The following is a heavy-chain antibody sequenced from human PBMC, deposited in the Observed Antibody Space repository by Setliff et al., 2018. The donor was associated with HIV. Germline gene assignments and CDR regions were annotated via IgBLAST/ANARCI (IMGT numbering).Heavy chain of an antibody. CDR2: IIAMFGTA. CDR1: GGPFSTYV. Sequence: ASVKVSCKASGGPFSTYVITWVRQAPGQGLEWMGGIIAMFGTANYAPRFQDRVKITADESTSTAYMELSSLRSGDTAVYYCARSLRYCSGETCYSDWVYDPFDIWGQGTVVTVSS. D-gene: IGHD2-15*01. J-gene: IGHJ3*02. CDR3: ARSLRYCSGETCYSDWVYDPFDI. V-gene: IGHV1-69*13.